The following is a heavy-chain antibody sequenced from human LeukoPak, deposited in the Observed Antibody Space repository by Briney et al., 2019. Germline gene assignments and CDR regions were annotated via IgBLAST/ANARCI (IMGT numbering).Heavy chain of an antibody. Sequence: SVKVSCKASGGTFSTYGISWVRQAPGQGLEWMGRIIPVLGIANYAQKFQGRVTITADKSPSTAYMELSSLRSDDTAVYYCARSRAETTPFDYWGQEPWSPSPQ. V-gene: IGHV1-69*04. CDR2: IIPVLGIA. J-gene: IGHJ4*01. CDR3: ARSRAETTPFDY. CDR1: GGTFSTYG. D-gene: IGHD1/OR15-1a*01.